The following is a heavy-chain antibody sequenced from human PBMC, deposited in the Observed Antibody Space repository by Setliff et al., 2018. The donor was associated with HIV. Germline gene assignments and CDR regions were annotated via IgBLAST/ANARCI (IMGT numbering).Heavy chain of an antibody. Sequence: ASVKVSCKASGGSFRNYAINWVRQAPGQGLEWMGGIIPLLGTPNYAHKFQGRVTITADTSTSTAYMELRSLKSDDTAVYYCARGKTWLRFLDYWGQGTLVTVSS. CDR3: ARGKTWLRFLDY. CDR1: GGSFRNYA. CDR2: IIPLLGTP. D-gene: IGHD5-12*01. V-gene: IGHV1-69*06. J-gene: IGHJ4*02.